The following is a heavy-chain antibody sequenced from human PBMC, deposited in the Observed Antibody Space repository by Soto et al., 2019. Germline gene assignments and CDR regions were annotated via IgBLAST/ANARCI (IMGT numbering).Heavy chain of an antibody. CDR3: TRVSSSLPDNFFDP. CDR1: GFAVCANY. CDR2: IYSDGTT. Sequence: GGSLRLSCAASGFAVCANYVSWVRQAPGKGLEWVSLIYSDGTTYYADSVKGRFTFSRDNSKNSLYLQMNSLRVEDTAVYYCTRVSSSLPDNFFDPWGPGTLVTVSS. J-gene: IGHJ5*02. V-gene: IGHV3-53*01. D-gene: IGHD6-6*01.